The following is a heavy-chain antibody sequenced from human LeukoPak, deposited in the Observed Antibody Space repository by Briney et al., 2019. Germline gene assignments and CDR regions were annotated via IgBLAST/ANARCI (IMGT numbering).Heavy chain of an antibody. CDR1: GFTFSSYW. CDR3: ASQYYDFWSGYYTLEYYFDY. J-gene: IGHJ4*02. D-gene: IGHD3-3*01. CDR2: IKQDGSEK. V-gene: IGHV3-7*01. Sequence: GGSLRLSCAASGFTFSSYWMSWVRQAPGKGLEWVANIKQDGSEKYYVDSVKGRFIISRDNAKNSLYLQMNSLRAEDTAVYYCASQYYDFWSGYYTLEYYFDYWGQGTLVTVSS.